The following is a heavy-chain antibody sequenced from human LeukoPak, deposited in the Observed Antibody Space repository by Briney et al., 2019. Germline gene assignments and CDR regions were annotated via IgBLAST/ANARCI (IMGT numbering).Heavy chain of an antibody. CDR1: GFTFSSYA. CDR2: ISGSGGST. D-gene: IGHD3-9*01. Sequence: GGSLRLSCAASGFTFSSYAMSWVRQAPGKGLEWVSAISGSGGSTYYADSVKGRFTISRDNSKNTLYLQMNSLRAEDTAVYYCARAHYYDILTGYYHGMDVWGQGTTVTVSS. J-gene: IGHJ6*02. CDR3: ARAHYYDILTGYYHGMDV. V-gene: IGHV3-23*01.